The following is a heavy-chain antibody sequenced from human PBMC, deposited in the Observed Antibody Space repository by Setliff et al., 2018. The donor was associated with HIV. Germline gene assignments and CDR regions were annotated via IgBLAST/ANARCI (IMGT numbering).Heavy chain of an antibody. V-gene: IGHV4-39*01. CDR2: IYHSGST. Sequence: SETLSLTCSVSGDSISYTTYYWGWIRQPPGKGLEWIGNIYHSGSTLYKPSLKSRVTMSVDTSKNQFSLKLNSVTAADTAVYHCARLSSHRSSPYYFDYWGQGALVTVSS. J-gene: IGHJ4*02. D-gene: IGHD3-10*01. CDR1: GDSISYTTYY. CDR3: ARLSSHRSSPYYFDY.